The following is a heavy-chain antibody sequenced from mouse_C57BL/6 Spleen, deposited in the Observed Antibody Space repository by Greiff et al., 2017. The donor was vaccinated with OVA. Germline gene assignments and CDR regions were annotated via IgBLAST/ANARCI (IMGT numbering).Heavy chain of an antibody. CDR3: AREGDYYGDY. CDR1: GYTFTDYY. J-gene: IGHJ2*01. CDR2: IYPGSGNT. V-gene: IGHV1-76*01. Sequence: VQLQQSGAELVRPGASVKLSCKASGYTFTDYYINWVKQRPGQGLEWIARIYPGSGNTYYNEKFKGKATLTAEKSSSTAYMQLSSLTSEDSAVYFCAREGDYYGDYWGQGTTLTVSS.